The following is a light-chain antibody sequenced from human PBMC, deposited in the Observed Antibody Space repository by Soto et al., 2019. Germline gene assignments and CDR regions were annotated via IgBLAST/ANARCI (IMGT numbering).Light chain of an antibody. CDR2: VAS. CDR3: QQYGSSPIT. J-gene: IGKJ5*01. Sequence: EIVLTQSPGTLSLSPGERATLSCRASQSVSSNYLAWYQQKPGQAPRVLIYVASSRATCIPDRFSGSGSGTDFTLTISRLEPEDFAVYYCQQYGSSPITFGQGTRLEIK. CDR1: QSVSSNY. V-gene: IGKV3-20*01.